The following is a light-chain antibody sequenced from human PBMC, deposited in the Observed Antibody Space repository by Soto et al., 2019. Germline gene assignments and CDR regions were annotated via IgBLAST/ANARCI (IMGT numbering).Light chain of an antibody. J-gene: IGLJ2*01. CDR1: SSDVGTYNY. V-gene: IGLV2-14*01. CDR3: RSYKRSKINTVA. CDR2: EVS. Sequence: QSALTQPASVSGSPGQSITICCTGTSSDVGTYNYVSLYQQHPAKAPKRMIFEVSNRTSRVSNRFSGSKSGNTASLTISGHQAEEEAAYYCRSYKRSKINTVAFGGGTKLTVL.